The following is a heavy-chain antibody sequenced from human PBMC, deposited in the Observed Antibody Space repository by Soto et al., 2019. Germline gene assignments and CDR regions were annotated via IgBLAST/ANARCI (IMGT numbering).Heavy chain of an antibody. J-gene: IGHJ3*02. CDR3: AGDLAYCGGDCFKDVFDI. CDR1: GYTFTNFG. V-gene: IGHV1-18*01. D-gene: IGHD2-21*01. Sequence: ASVKVSCKASGYTFTNFGISWVRQAPGQGPEWMGWISGYKGNTYYAQKLQGRVTMTTDTSTSTAYMELRSLRSDDTAVYYCAGDLAYCGGDCFKDVFDIWGQGTMVTVSS. CDR2: ISGYKGNT.